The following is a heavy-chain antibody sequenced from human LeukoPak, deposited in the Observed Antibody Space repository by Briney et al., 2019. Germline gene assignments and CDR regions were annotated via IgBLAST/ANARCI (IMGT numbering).Heavy chain of an antibody. Sequence: PSQTLSLTCTVSGGSISSGGYYWSWIRQHPGKGLEWIGYIYYSGSTYYNPSLKSRVTISVDTSKNQFSLKLSSVTAADTAVYYCAGKGTNYYDSSGYYYNWYFDLWGRGTLVTVSS. D-gene: IGHD3-22*01. CDR2: IYYSGST. V-gene: IGHV4-31*03. CDR1: GGSISSGGYY. J-gene: IGHJ2*01. CDR3: AGKGTNYYDSSGYYYNWYFDL.